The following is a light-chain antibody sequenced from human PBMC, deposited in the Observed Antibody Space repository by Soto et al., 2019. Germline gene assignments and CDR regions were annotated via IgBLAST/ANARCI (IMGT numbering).Light chain of an antibody. Sequence: QSALTQPRSVSGSPGQSVTISCTGTSSDVGGYNYVSWYQQHPGKAPKLMIYDVSKRPSGVPDRFSGSKSGNTASLTISGLQAEDEAEYYCCSFAGSYTDVFGTGTQLTVL. CDR1: SSDVGGYNY. CDR2: DVS. J-gene: IGLJ1*01. CDR3: CSFAGSYTDV. V-gene: IGLV2-11*01.